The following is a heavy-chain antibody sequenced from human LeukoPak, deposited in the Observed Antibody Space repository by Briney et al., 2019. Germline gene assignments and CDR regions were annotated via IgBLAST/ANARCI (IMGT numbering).Heavy chain of an antibody. Sequence: PSETLSLTCAVYGGSFSGYYWSWIRQPPGKGLEWIGEINHSGSTNYNPSLKSRVTISVDTSKNQFPLKLSSVTAADTAVYYCARGPPRAIPAAVNWFDPWGQGTLVTVSS. CDR1: GGSFSGYY. V-gene: IGHV4-34*01. CDR2: INHSGST. D-gene: IGHD2-2*01. J-gene: IGHJ5*02. CDR3: ARGPPRAIPAAVNWFDP.